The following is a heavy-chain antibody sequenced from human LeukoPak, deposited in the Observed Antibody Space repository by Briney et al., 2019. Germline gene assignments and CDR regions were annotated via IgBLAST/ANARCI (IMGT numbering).Heavy chain of an antibody. D-gene: IGHD3-10*01. J-gene: IGHJ4*02. Sequence: SETLSLTCAVSGSSISSDYFWGWIRQPPGKGLEWIATIYYSWGMYFNPSLKSRVTVSLDASKNQFSLRMTSLTAAYTAIYYWARNVTAGFFDYWGQGNMVTVSS. CDR3: ARNVTAGFFDY. V-gene: IGHV4-38-2*01. CDR1: GSSISSDYF. CDR2: IYYSWGM.